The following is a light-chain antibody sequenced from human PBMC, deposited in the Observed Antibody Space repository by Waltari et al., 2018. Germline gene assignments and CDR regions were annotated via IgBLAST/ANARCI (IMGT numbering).Light chain of an antibody. J-gene: IGLJ2*01. Sequence: QSVLTQPPSASGTPGQRVTITCSGSSANIGTYAFQWYQQLPGTAPKLLIYSNNQRPSGVPDRFSGSKSGTSASLVISGLQSDDEADYHCATWDDSLNGVIFGGGTRLTVL. CDR3: ATWDDSLNGVI. CDR1: SANIGTYA. V-gene: IGLV1-44*01. CDR2: SNN.